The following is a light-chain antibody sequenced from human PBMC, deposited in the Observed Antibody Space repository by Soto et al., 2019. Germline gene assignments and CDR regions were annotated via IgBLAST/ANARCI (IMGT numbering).Light chain of an antibody. CDR1: SSDVGVYNY. Sequence: QSVLTQPASVSGSPGQSITISCTGTSSDVGVYNYVSWYQQHPGKGPKLMIYEVSNGPSGVSNRFSGSKSGNTASLTISGLQAEDEADYYCSSYTSSSTYVFGSGTKVTV. CDR3: SSYTSSSTYV. V-gene: IGLV2-14*01. J-gene: IGLJ1*01. CDR2: EVS.